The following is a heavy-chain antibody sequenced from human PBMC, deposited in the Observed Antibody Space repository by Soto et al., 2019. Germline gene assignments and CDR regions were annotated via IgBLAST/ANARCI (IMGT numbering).Heavy chain of an antibody. CDR1: GFTFSSYD. CDR3: ARTPRCTLSDCYSASHYGMDV. V-gene: IGHV3-13*04. D-gene: IGHD2-21*02. J-gene: IGHJ6*02. CDR2: IGTAGDT. Sequence: EVQLVESGGGLVQPGGSLRLSCAASGFTFSSYDMHWVRQATGKGLEWVSAIGTAGDTYYPGSVKGGFTISRENAKNSLYLQLNSLRAGDTAVYYCARTPRCTLSDCYSASHYGMDVWGQGTTVTVSS.